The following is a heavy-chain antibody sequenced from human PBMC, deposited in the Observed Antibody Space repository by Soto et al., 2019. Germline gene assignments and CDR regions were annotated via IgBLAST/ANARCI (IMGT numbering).Heavy chain of an antibody. CDR3: TTAIGSWYYTEQEFDY. Sequence: PGGSLRLSCAASGLTFSNAWMSWVRKAPGKGLEWVGRIKSKTDGGTTDYAAPVKGRFTISRDDSKNTLYLQMNSLKTEVTAVYYCTTAIGSWYYTEQEFDYWGQGTLVTVSS. V-gene: IGHV3-15*01. D-gene: IGHD6-13*01. J-gene: IGHJ4*02. CDR2: IKSKTDGGTT. CDR1: GLTFSNAW.